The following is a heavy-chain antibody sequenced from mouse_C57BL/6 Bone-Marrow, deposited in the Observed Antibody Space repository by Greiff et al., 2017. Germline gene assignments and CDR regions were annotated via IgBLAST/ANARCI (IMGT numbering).Heavy chain of an antibody. CDR2: IYPGGGYT. D-gene: IGHD2-1*01. J-gene: IGHJ4*01. Sequence: QVQLQQSGAELVRPGTSVTMSCKASGYTFTNYWIGWAKQRPGHGLEWIGDIYPGGGYTNYNEKVKGKATLTADKSSSTAYLQISSLTSEDSAIYYCARNYYGKSDAMDYWGQGTSVTVSS. CDR1: GYTFTNYW. CDR3: ARNYYGKSDAMDY. V-gene: IGHV1-63*01.